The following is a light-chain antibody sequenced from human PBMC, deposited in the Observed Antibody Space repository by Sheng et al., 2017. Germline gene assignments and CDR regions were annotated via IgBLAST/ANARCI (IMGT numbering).Light chain of an antibody. CDR2: EVN. CDR1: SSDVGGYDY. CDR3: TSYAGSSLVV. Sequence: QSALTQPPSASGSLGQSVTISCSGTSSDVGGYDYVSWYQQHPGKAPKLMIFEVNKRPSGVPDRFSGSKSGNTASLTVSGLQTEDEADYYCTSYAGSSLVVFGGGTKLTVL. J-gene: IGLJ2*01. V-gene: IGLV2-8*01.